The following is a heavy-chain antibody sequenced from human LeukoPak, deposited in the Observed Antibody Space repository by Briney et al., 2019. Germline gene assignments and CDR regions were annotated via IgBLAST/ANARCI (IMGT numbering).Heavy chain of an antibody. J-gene: IGHJ4*02. CDR3: AKAGVIVPTIVLDY. Sequence: GGSLRLSCAASGFTFSSYAMSWVRQAPGKGLEWVSAISGSGGSTYYADSVKGRFTISRDNSKNTLSLQMNSLRVKDTAVYYCAKAGVIVPTIVLDYWGQGTLVTVSS. V-gene: IGHV3-23*01. D-gene: IGHD5-12*01. CDR1: GFTFSSYA. CDR2: ISGSGGST.